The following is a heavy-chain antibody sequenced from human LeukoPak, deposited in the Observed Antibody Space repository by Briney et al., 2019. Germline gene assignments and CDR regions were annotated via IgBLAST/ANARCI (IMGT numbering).Heavy chain of an antibody. CDR1: GVTLSIDA. CDR3: AKAAYYYDSSGYYYNFDY. V-gene: IGHV3-23*01. D-gene: IGHD3-22*01. Sequence: GGSLRHSRAASGVTLSIDAMSWVPAAPGGGLGWVSDICGSGGRTYYADYVKGLFTISRDNSKNTLYLQVNSLRAEDTAVYYCAKAAYYYDSSGYYYNFDYWGQGTLVTVSS. J-gene: IGHJ4*02. CDR2: ICGSGGRT.